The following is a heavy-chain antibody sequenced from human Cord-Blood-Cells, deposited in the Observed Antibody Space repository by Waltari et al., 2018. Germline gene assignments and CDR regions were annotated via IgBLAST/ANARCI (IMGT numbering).Heavy chain of an antibody. D-gene: IGHD3-16*01. V-gene: IGHV5-51*01. J-gene: IGHJ4*02. CDR3: ARRGPRGRGLDY. CDR2: SDPGGSDT. CDR1: GYSFTSYW. Sequence: EVQLVQSGAEVKKPGESLKISCKGSGYSFTSYWIGWVRQMPGKGLEWMGSSDPGGSDTRDTPALRGQVTISADKSISTAYLQWSSLKASDTAMYYCARRGPRGRGLDYWGQGTLVTVSS.